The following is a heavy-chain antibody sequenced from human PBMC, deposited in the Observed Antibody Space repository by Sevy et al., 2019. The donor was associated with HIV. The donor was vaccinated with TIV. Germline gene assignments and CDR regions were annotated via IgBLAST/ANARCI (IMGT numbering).Heavy chain of an antibody. CDR2: LSFGCGEI. CDR3: AREECTKPNDY. D-gene: IGHD2-8*01. CDR1: GFTFSKYS. J-gene: IGHJ4*02. Sequence: GGSLRLSCAASGFTFSKYSMSWVRQPPGKGLEWVSTLSFGCGEINYADSVKGRFTISRDNSKSSVYLQMNNLRPNDTAVYYCAREECTKPNDYWGQGTLVTVSS. V-gene: IGHV3-23*01.